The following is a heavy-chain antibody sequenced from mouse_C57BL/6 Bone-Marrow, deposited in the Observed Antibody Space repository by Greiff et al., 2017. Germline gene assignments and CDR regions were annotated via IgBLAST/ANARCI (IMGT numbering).Heavy chain of an antibody. J-gene: IGHJ4*01. CDR1: GFTFSDYG. Sequence: EVKVEESGGGLVKPGGSLKLSCAASGFTFSDYGMHWVRQAPEKGLEWVAYISSGSSTIYYADTVKGRFTISRDNAKNTLFLQMTSLRSEDTAMYYCASYCMDYWGQGTSVTVSS. CDR2: ISSGSSTI. CDR3: ASYCMDY. D-gene: IGHD1-1*01. V-gene: IGHV5-17*01.